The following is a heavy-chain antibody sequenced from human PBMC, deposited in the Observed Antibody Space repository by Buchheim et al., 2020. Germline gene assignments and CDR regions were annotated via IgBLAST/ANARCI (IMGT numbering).Heavy chain of an antibody. CDR1: GYTFTSYY. D-gene: IGHD2-21*01. CDR2: INPSGGST. V-gene: IGHV1-46*01. CDR3: ASPRGVVALDYGMDV. J-gene: IGHJ6*02. Sequence: QVQLVQSGAEVKKPGASVKVSCKASGYTFTSYYMHWVRQAPGQGLEWMGIINPSGGSTSYAQKFQGRVTMTRDTSTRTVYMELSSLRSEDTAVYYCASPRGVVALDYGMDVWGQGTT.